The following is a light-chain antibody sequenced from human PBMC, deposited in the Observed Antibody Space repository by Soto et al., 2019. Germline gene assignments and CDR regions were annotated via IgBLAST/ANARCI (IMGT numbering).Light chain of an antibody. CDR3: QSYDSRLTAVV. CDR1: SSNIGAGFD. J-gene: IGLJ2*01. CDR2: VDD. Sequence: QSVLTQPPSVSGAPGQRVTISCTGSSSNIGAGFDVHWYQQLPGTAPKLLIYVDDSRPSGVPDRFSGSKSGSSASLAITGLQAEDEADYYRQSYDSRLTAVVFGGGTKLTVL. V-gene: IGLV1-40*01.